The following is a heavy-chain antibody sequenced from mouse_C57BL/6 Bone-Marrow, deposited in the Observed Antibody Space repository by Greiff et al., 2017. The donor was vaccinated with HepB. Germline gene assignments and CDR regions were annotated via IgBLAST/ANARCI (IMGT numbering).Heavy chain of an antibody. V-gene: IGHV5-6*01. J-gene: IGHJ4*01. D-gene: IGHD1-1*01. CDR1: GFTFSSYG. CDR2: ISSGGSYT. Sequence: EVQLQESGGDLVKPGGSLKLSCAASGFTFSSYGMSWVRQTPDKRLEWVATISSGGSYTYYPDSVKGRFTISRDNAKNTLYLQMSSLKSEDTAMYYCARPVITTVVATVGDYWGQGTSVTVSS. CDR3: ARPVITTVVATVGDY.